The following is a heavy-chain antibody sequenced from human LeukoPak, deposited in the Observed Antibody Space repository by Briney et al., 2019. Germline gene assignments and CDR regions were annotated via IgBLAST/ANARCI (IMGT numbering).Heavy chain of an antibody. CDR2: IYHSGST. D-gene: IGHD1-26*01. CDR1: GGSISSSNW. J-gene: IGHJ3*02. Sequence: SETLSLTCAVSGGSISSSNWWSWVRQPPGKGLEWIGEIYHSGSTNYNPSLKSRVTISVDKSKNQFSLKLSSVTAADTAVYYCARGDVGATMGDAFDIWGQGTMVTISS. V-gene: IGHV4-4*02. CDR3: ARGDVGATMGDAFDI.